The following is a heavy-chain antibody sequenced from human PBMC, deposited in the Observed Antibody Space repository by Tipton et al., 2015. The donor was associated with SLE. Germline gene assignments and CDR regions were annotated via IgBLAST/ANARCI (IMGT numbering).Heavy chain of an antibody. Sequence: TLSLTCTVSGGSINSGTYYWTWIRQPAGKGLEWIGRVYPSGITNYNPSLKNRVTISIDTSSNQFSLNLRSVTAADTAVYYCARGVTLDVWGQGTTVIVSS. V-gene: IGHV4-61*02. CDR1: GGSINSGTYY. D-gene: IGHD3-10*01. CDR3: ARGVTLDV. J-gene: IGHJ6*02. CDR2: VYPSGIT.